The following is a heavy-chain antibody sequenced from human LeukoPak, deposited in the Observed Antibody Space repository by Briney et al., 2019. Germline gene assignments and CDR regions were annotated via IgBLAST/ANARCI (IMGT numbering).Heavy chain of an antibody. V-gene: IGHV4-38-2*02. J-gene: IGHJ4*02. CDR2: IYHSGST. CDR3: ARDSGWFYFDF. Sequence: SETLSLTCTVSGYSISSGYYWGWIRQPPGKGLEWIGSIYHSGSTYYNPSLKSRVTISVDTSKNQFSLKLSSVTAADTAVYYRARDSGWFYFDFWGRGTLVTVSS. CDR1: GYSISSGYY. D-gene: IGHD6-19*01.